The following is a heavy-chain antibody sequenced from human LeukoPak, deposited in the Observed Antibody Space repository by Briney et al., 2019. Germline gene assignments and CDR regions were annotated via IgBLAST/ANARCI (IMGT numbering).Heavy chain of an antibody. D-gene: IGHD3-9*01. V-gene: IGHV3-30-3*01. J-gene: IGHJ4*02. Sequence: PGGSLRLSCAASGIIFDSHAMHWVRQPPGKGLEWVAVISYDGRYENYAESVRGRFTISRDNSRNTLYLQMNRLRDEDTAVYYCAREVTVTGPDRNFDYWGQGSQVTVTS. CDR2: ISYDGRYE. CDR1: GIIFDSHA. CDR3: AREVTVTGPDRNFDY.